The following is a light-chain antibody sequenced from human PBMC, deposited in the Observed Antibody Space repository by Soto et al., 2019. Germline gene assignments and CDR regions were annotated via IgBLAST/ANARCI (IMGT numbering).Light chain of an antibody. CDR1: QSVSSLY. CDR3: QQRSNLPIT. J-gene: IGKJ5*01. CDR2: DAS. Sequence: TILTPVPSTLSFPPPARATLSCRASQSVSSLYLAWYQQKPGQAPRLLIYDASNRATGIPVRFSGSGTGTDFTLTISSLEPEDFAVYYCQQRSNLPITFGQGRRLEIK. V-gene: IGKV3-11*01.